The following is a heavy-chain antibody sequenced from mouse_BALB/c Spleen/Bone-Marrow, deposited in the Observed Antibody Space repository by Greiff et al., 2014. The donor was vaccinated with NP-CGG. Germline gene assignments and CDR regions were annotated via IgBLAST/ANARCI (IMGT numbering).Heavy chain of an antibody. CDR2: INPNNGGT. J-gene: IGHJ3*01. D-gene: IGHD2-3*01. Sequence: SGPELVKPGASVKISCKTSGYTFTEYTMHWVKQSHGKSLEWIGGINPNNGGTSYNQKFKGEATLTVDKSSSTAYMELRSLTSEDSAVYYCARWKDGYYSWFAYWGQGTLVTVSA. CDR3: ARWKDGYYSWFAY. CDR1: GYTFTEYT. V-gene: IGHV1-18*01.